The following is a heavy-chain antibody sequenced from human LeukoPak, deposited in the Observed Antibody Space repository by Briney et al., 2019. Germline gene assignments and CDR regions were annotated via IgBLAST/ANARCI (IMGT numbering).Heavy chain of an antibody. CDR2: ISYDGSNK. J-gene: IGHJ4*02. CDR1: GFTFSSYA. Sequence: GGSLRLSCAASGFTFSSYAMHWVRQAPGKGLEWVAVISYDGSNKYYADSVKGRFTISRDNSKNTLYLQMNSLRAEDTAVYYCAREAPGFRYWGQGTLATVSS. CDR3: AREAPGFRY. V-gene: IGHV3-30*04.